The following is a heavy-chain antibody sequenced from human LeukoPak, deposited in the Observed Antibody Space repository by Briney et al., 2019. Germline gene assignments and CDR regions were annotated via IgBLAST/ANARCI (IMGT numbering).Heavy chain of an antibody. CDR2: ISAYNGHT. Sequence: ASVKVSCKASGYTFTSFGFSWVRQAPGQGLEWMGWISAYNGHTNYAQNLRGRVTLTTDTSTRTVYMELRSLRSDDTAVYYCARDQVVGATAGTFDNWGQGTLVTVSS. CDR1: GYTFTSFG. D-gene: IGHD1-26*01. CDR3: ARDQVVGATAGTFDN. V-gene: IGHV1-18*01. J-gene: IGHJ4*02.